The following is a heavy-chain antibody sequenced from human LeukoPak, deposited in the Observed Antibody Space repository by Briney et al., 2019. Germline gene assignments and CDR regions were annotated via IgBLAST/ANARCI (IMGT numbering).Heavy chain of an antibody. CDR1: GYTFTGYY. Sequence: ASVKVSCKASGYTFTGYYMHWVRQAPGQGLEWMGWINPNSGGTNYAQKLQGRVTMTTDTSTSTAYMELRSLRSDDTAVYYCAREADFWSGYANDYGMGVWGQGTTVTVSS. CDR2: INPNSGGT. V-gene: IGHV1-2*02. CDR3: AREADFWSGYANDYGMGV. J-gene: IGHJ6*02. D-gene: IGHD3-3*01.